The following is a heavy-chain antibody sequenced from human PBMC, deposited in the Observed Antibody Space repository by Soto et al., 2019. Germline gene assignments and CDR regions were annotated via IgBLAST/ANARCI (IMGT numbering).Heavy chain of an antibody. V-gene: IGHV3-48*01. CDR3: ARDLVGYCSGGSCARPELNAFDI. J-gene: IGHJ3*02. CDR1: GFTFSSYS. D-gene: IGHD2-15*01. CDR2: ISSSSSTI. Sequence: GGSLRLSCAASGFTFSSYSMNWVRQAPGKGLEWVSYISSSSSTIYYADSVKGRFTISRGNAKNSLYLQMNSLRAEDTAVYYCARDLVGYCSGGSCARPELNAFDIWGQGTMVTVSS.